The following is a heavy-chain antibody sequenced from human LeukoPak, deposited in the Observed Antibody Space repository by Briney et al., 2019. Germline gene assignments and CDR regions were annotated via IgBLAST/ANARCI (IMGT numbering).Heavy chain of an antibody. CDR3: ARGDGRDGYKGRLDY. V-gene: IGHV4-34*01. CDR1: GGSFSGYY. D-gene: IGHD5-24*01. J-gene: IGHJ4*02. CDR2: INHSGST. Sequence: SETLSLTCAVYGGSFSGYYWSWIRQPPGKGLEWIGEINHSGSTDYNPSLKSRLTISVDTSKNQFSLKMSSVTAADTAVYYCARGDGRDGYKGRLDYWGQGTLVAVSS.